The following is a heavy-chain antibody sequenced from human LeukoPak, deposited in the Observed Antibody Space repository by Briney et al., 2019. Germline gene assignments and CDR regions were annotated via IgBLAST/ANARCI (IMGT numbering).Heavy chain of an antibody. Sequence: PGGSLRLSCAASGFTLSSNWMSWVRQAPGKGPEWVANIKQDGSEKYYVDSVKGRFTISRDNTKNSLHLQMNSLRAEDTAVYYCTRGSNWYIYWGQGTLVTDSS. D-gene: IGHD6-13*01. V-gene: IGHV3-7*01. CDR1: GFTLSSNW. CDR3: TRGSNWYIY. J-gene: IGHJ4*02. CDR2: IKQDGSEK.